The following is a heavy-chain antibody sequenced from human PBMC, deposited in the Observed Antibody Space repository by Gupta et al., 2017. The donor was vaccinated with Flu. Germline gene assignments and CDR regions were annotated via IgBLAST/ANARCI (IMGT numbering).Heavy chain of an antibody. D-gene: IGHD1-26*01. CDR2: ILCFNGFT. J-gene: IGHJ6*01. Sequence: RQGPGKGLVCVSGILCFNGFTGEADSVKGRFTISRDKATNSLYLEMNELRVEDTGLYCCLGEREPGGADAWGHGTTVTVSS. V-gene: IGHV3-9*01. CDR3: LGEREPGGADA.